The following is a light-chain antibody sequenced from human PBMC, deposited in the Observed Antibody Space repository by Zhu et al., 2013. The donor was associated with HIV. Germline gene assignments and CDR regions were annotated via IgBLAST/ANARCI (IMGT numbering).Light chain of an antibody. CDR3: QQYYSTPST. Sequence: DIQMTQSPSTLSASVGDRVTITCRASQSISSWLAWYQQKPGKAPKLLIYDASSLESGVPSRFSGSGYGTHFTLTISNLQTEDFATYFCQQYYSTPSTFGP. J-gene: IGKJ3*01. V-gene: IGKV1-5*01. CDR1: QSISSW. CDR2: DAS.